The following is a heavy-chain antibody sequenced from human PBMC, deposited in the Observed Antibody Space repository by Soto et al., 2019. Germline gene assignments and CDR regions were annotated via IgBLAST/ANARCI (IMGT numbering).Heavy chain of an antibody. CDR2: INHSGST. J-gene: IGHJ4*02. CDR3: AGVQQLVPYFDY. CDR1: GGSFSGYY. Sequence: PSETLSLACAVYGGSFSGYYWSWIRQPPGKGLEWIGEINHSGSTNYNPSLKSRVTISVDTSKNQFSLKLSSVTAADTAVYYCAGVQQLVPYFDYWGQGTLVTVSS. V-gene: IGHV4-34*01. D-gene: IGHD6-13*01.